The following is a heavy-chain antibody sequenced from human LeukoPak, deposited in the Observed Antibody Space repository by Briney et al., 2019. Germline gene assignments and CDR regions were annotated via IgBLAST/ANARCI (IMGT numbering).Heavy chain of an antibody. CDR3: ARARWLSGYYYYMDV. D-gene: IGHD3-10*01. J-gene: IGHJ6*03. V-gene: IGHV4-59*01. CDR2: IYYSGST. CDR1: GGSISSYY. Sequence: SETLSLTCTVSGGSISSYYWSWIRQPPGKGLEWIGYIYYSGSTNYNPSLKSRVTISVDTSKNQFSLKLSSVTAADTAVYYCARARWLSGYYYYMDVWGKGTTVTISS.